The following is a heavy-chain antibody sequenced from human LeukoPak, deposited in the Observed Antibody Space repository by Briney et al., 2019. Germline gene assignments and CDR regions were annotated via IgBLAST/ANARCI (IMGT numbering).Heavy chain of an antibody. CDR1: GFTFSSHW. D-gene: IGHD6-19*01. Sequence: GGSLRLSCAGSGFTFSSHWMTWVRQAPGKGLEWVANINEDGSEKNYVDSVKGRFTISRDNAKNSLYLQMNSLRAEDTAVYYCAIDLIAVAGTWGQGTLVTVSS. CDR3: AIDLIAVAGT. J-gene: IGHJ5*02. V-gene: IGHV3-7*01. CDR2: INEDGSEK.